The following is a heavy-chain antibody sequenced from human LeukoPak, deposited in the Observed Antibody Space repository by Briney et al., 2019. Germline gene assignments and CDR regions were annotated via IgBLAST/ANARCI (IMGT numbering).Heavy chain of an antibody. CDR1: GLTFSSYG. CDR2: ISTTGGTT. J-gene: IGHJ4*02. Sequence: GGTLRLSCAASGLTFSSYGMSWVRQAPGRGLEWVSAISTTGGTTYYADSVRGRFTISRDNSRNTLYLQMNSLRAEDTAVYYCAASSGYYYTAFRYWGQGTLVAVSS. V-gene: IGHV3-23*01. CDR3: AASSGYYYTAFRY. D-gene: IGHD3-22*01.